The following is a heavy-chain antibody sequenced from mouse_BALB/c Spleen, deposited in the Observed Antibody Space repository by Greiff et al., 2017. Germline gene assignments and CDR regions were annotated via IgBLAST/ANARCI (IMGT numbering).Heavy chain of an antibody. Sequence: EVKLMESGGGLVQPGGSLKLSCAASGFTFSSYTMSWVRQTPEKRLEWVAYISNGGGSTYYPDTVKGRFTVSRDNAKNTLYLQMSSLKSEDTAMYYCARSTMVRGHAMDYWGQGTSVTVSS. J-gene: IGHJ4*01. CDR3: ARSTMVRGHAMDY. V-gene: IGHV5-12-2*01. CDR2: ISNGGGST. D-gene: IGHD2-2*01. CDR1: GFTFSSYT.